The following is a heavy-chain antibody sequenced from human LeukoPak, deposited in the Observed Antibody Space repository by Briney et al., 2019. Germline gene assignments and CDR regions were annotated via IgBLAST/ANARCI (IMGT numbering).Heavy chain of an antibody. CDR2: INPRGGST. D-gene: IGHD3-22*01. Sequence: ASVKVSCKASGYTFTSYFMHWMRQAPGQGPEWMGIINPRGGSTEYSHKFQGRLTMTSDTSTSTVYMELNSLRSEDTAVYYCARGLGDSSGYYYPDFDYWGQGTLVTVSS. J-gene: IGHJ4*02. CDR1: GYTFTSYF. V-gene: IGHV1-46*01. CDR3: ARGLGDSSGYYYPDFDY.